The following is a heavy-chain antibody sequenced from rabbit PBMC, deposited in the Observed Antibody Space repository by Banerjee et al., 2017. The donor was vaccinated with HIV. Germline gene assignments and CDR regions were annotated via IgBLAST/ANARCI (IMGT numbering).Heavy chain of an antibody. J-gene: IGHJ6*01. CDR3: VRDYRYASSSGYYDL. V-gene: IGHV1S7*01. Sequence: QSLQESGGGLFQPGGSLALTCKASGFSLSNNYVMCWVRQAPGKGLEWIGYIDPVFGNTYYASWVNGRFPISSHNAQNTLYLQLNSLTAADTATYFCVRDYRYASSSGYYDLWGPGTLVTVS. CDR1: GFSLSNNY. CDR2: IDPVFGNT. D-gene: IGHD1-1*01.